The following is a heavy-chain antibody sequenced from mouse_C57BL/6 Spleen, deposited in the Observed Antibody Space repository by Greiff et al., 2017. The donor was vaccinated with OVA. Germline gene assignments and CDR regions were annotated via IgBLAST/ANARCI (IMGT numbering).Heavy chain of an antibody. Sequence: QVQLQQSGSELAKPGASVTLSCKASGYTFTSYWMHWVKQRPGQGLEWIGYINPSSGSTKYNQKFKDKATLTADKSSSTAYMQLSSLTYEDSAVYYCAAVYYGSRDYWGQGTTLTVSS. CDR2: INPSSGST. CDR3: AAVYYGSRDY. V-gene: IGHV1-7*01. CDR1: GYTFTSYW. D-gene: IGHD1-1*01. J-gene: IGHJ2*01.